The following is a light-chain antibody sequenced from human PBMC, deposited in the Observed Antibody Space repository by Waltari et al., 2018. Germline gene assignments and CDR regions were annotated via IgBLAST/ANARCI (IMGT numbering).Light chain of an antibody. J-gene: IGKJ3*01. CDR3: HEYEYWPPGT. CDR1: QSVRTN. Sequence: EIVMTQSPATLSVSPGDRATLPCRASQSVRTNLAWFQQKPGQPPRPLISGASTRATGIPARFSGSGSGTEFTLTITGLQSEDFAVYYCHEYEYWPPGTFGPGTKVEIK. CDR2: GAS. V-gene: IGKV3-15*01.